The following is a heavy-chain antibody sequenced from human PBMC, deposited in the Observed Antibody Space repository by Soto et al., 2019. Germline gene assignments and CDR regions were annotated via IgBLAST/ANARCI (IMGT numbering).Heavy chain of an antibody. Sequence: HGESLKISCKGSGYTFTNYWIGWVRQMPGKGLEWMGIIYPGDSDTKYNPSFQGQATISADKSITTTYLQWSSLKASDTAIYYCAASIFYYGMDVWGQGTTVTVSS. V-gene: IGHV5-51*01. J-gene: IGHJ6*02. CDR1: GYTFTNYW. CDR2: IYPGDSDT. CDR3: AASIFYYGMDV.